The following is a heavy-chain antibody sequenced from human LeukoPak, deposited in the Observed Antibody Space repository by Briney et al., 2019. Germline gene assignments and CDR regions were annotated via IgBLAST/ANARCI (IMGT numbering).Heavy chain of an antibody. Sequence: ASVKVSCKASGYTFTSYAMNWVRQAPGQGLEWMGWINTNTGNPTYAQGFTGRFVFSLDTSVSTAYLQISSLKAEDTAVYYCARAGYCSGGSCYHYMGFDPWGQGTLVTVSS. V-gene: IGHV7-4-1*02. CDR2: INTNTGNP. CDR3: ARAGYCSGGSCYHYMGFDP. CDR1: GYTFTSYA. D-gene: IGHD2-15*01. J-gene: IGHJ5*02.